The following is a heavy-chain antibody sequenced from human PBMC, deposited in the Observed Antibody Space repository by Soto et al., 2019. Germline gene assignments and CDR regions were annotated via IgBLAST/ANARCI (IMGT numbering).Heavy chain of an antibody. CDR1: GYTFTSYG. Sequence: ASVKVSCNASGYTFTSYGISLVRQAPGQGLEWMGWISAYNGNTNYAQKLQGRVTMTTDTSTSTAYMELRSLRSDDTAVYYCARSPQRITIFGVVSEAFDIWGQGTMVTVSS. J-gene: IGHJ3*02. D-gene: IGHD3-3*01. CDR3: ARSPQRITIFGVVSEAFDI. V-gene: IGHV1-18*01. CDR2: ISAYNGNT.